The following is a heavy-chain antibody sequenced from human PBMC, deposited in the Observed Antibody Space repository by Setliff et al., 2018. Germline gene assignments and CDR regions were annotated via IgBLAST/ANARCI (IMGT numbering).Heavy chain of an antibody. V-gene: IGHV3-7*02. Sequence: GGSLRLSCAASGFTFSSHWMSWVRQAPGKGLEWVANIKQDGSEKYYADSVKGRFTISRDNSKNTLYLQMNSLRAEDTAVYYCAKASSSWYRGIYYYYYYMDVWGKGTTVTVSS. CDR1: GFTFSSHW. CDR2: IKQDGSEK. D-gene: IGHD6-13*01. CDR3: AKASSSWYRGIYYYYYYMDV. J-gene: IGHJ6*03.